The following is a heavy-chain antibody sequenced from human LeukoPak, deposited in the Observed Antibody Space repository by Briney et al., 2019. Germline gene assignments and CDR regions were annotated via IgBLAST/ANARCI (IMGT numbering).Heavy chain of an antibody. J-gene: IGHJ6*02. CDR1: GFTSSSYS. CDR3: ARLTTVTTSYYYYGMDV. V-gene: IGHV3-21*01. D-gene: IGHD4-17*01. Sequence: GGSLRLSCAASGFTSSSYSMNWVRQAPGQGLEWVSSISSSSSYTCYADSVKGRFTISRDNAKNSLYLQMNSLRAEDTAVYYCARLTTVTTSYYYYGMDVWGQGTTVTVSS. CDR2: ISSSSSYT.